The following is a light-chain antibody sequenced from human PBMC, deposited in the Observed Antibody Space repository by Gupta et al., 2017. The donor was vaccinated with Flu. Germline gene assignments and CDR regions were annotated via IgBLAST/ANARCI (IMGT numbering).Light chain of an antibody. V-gene: IGKV1-5*03. CDR2: KAS. CDR1: QSISSC. J-gene: IGKJ2*01. Sequence: GDRVTITCRASQSISSCLAWDQQKPGKAPKLLIYKASSLESGVPSRFSGSGSGTEFTLTISSLQPDDFATYYCQQYNSYPYTFGQGTKLEIK. CDR3: QQYNSYPYT.